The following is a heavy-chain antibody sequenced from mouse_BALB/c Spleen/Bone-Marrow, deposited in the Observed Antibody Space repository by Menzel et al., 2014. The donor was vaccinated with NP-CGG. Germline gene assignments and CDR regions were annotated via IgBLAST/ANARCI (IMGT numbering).Heavy chain of an antibody. CDR2: IYPGNSDT. V-gene: IGHV1-5*01. J-gene: IGHJ2*01. D-gene: IGHD3-1*01. CDR3: TTLARNKFDY. CDR1: GYTLSNYW. Sequence: EVQLQQSGTVLARPGAAVKMSCKASGYTLSNYWMHWVKQRPGQGLEWIGTIYPGNSDTTYNQKFKGKATLTAVTSTSTAYMELSSLTKEDSAVYYCTTLARNKFDYWGQGTTLTVSS.